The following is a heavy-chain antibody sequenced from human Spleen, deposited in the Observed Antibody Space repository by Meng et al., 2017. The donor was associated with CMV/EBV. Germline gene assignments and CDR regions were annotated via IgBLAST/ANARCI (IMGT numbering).Heavy chain of an antibody. V-gene: IGHV1-2*02. CDR1: GYTFIGYD. D-gene: IGHD1-26*01. Sequence: ASVKVSCKASGYTFIGYDLHWVRQAPGQGLEWMGWINPKSGGTNYAQRFQGRVTMTRDTSISTAYMELSRLRSDDTAVYYCARVGRGRIVGVHYYYYGMDVWGQGTTVTVSS. CDR3: ARVGRGRIVGVHYYYYGMDV. J-gene: IGHJ6*02. CDR2: INPKSGGT.